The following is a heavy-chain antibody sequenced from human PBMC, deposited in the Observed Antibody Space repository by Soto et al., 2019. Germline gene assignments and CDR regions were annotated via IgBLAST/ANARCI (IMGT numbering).Heavy chain of an antibody. Sequence: VQLVESGGGVVQPGGSLRLSCAGSGFTFSSDCMHWVRQDPGKGLVWVAGINSDGTSANYADSVKGRFTISRDNAKKTLLPEMNSLAAEDTALYYCARGRYGTLGFDYWGQGTLVTVSS. CDR1: GFTFSSDC. CDR2: INSDGTSA. V-gene: IGHV3-74*01. J-gene: IGHJ4*02. CDR3: ARGRYGTLGFDY. D-gene: IGHD5-18*01.